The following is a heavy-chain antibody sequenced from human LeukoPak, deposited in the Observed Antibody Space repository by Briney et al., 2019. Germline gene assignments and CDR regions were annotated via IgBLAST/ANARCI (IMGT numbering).Heavy chain of an antibody. CDR2: IITYNGHT. J-gene: IGHJ6*03. Sequence: ASVKVSCKTSGYTFTSYAISWVRQAPGQGLEWMGWIITYNGHTYYSQKLQGRVTMTTDTSTSTAYMELRSLRSDDTAVYYCTKTTVTSEEYYYYYMDVWGNGTTVTVSS. V-gene: IGHV1-18*01. D-gene: IGHD4-17*01. CDR1: GYTFTSYA. CDR3: TKTTVTSEEYYYYYMDV.